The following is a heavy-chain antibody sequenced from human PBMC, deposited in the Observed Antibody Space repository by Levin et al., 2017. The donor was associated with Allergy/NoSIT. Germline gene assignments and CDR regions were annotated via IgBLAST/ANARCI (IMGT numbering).Heavy chain of an antibody. CDR2: IYSGGST. J-gene: IGHJ3*02. Sequence: GESLKISCAASGFTVSSNYMSWVRQAPGKGLEWVSVIYSGGSTYYADSVKGRFTISRDNSKNTLYLQMNSLRAEDTAVYYCARDGGAGYSLRNDAFDIWGQGTMVTVSS. CDR1: GFTVSSNY. V-gene: IGHV3-66*02. CDR3: ARDGGAGYSLRNDAFDI. D-gene: IGHD3-22*01.